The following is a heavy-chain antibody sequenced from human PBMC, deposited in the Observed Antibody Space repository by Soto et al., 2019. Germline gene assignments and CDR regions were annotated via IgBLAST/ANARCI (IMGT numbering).Heavy chain of an antibody. CDR1: VYTFNNYG. Sequence: SVKVSCKASVYTFNNYGISWVRRAPGQGLEWMGWSSAYNGNTNYSQKFQGRVTMTTDTSTTTAYMELTSLRSDDTAMYYCARDGPLITARSWFDPWGQGTLVTVSS. CDR3: ARDGPLITARSWFDP. CDR2: SSAYNGNT. J-gene: IGHJ5*02. D-gene: IGHD6-25*01. V-gene: IGHV1-18*04.